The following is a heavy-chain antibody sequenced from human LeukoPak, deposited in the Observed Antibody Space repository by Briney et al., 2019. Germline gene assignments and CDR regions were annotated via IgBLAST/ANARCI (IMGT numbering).Heavy chain of an antibody. CDR1: GGSFSGYY. CDR2: INHSGST. Sequence: PSETLSLTCAVYGGSFSGYYWSWIRQPPGKGLEWIGEINHSGSTNYNPSLKSRVTMSVDTSKNQFSLKLSSVTAADTAVYYCARAEVRDGYNRYYFDYWGQGTLVTVSS. D-gene: IGHD5-24*01. V-gene: IGHV4-34*01. J-gene: IGHJ4*02. CDR3: ARAEVRDGYNRYYFDY.